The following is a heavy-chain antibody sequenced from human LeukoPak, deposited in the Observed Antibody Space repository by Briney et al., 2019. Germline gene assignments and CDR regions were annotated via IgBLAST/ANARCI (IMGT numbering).Heavy chain of an antibody. CDR1: GYIFTSYF. Sequence: ASVKVSCKASGYIFTSYFMLWVRQAPGQGLEWMGLINPSGGSTRYAQKFQGRVTITRNTSISTAYMELSSLRSEDTAVYYCARGLWGDFWSGDYYYYYMDVWGEGTTVTVS. CDR3: ARGLWGDFWSGDYYYYYMDV. V-gene: IGHV1-46*01. CDR2: INPSGGST. J-gene: IGHJ6*03. D-gene: IGHD3-3*01.